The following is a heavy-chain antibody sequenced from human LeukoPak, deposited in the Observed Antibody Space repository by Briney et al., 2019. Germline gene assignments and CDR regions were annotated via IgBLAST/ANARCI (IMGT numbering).Heavy chain of an antibody. CDR1: GYTFIGYY. D-gene: IGHD3-10*01. CDR2: IIPNSGDT. V-gene: IGHV1-2*02. CDR3: ARDQVVRGDDLDY. Sequence: GASVKVSCKASGYTFIGYYIHWVRQAPGQGLEWMGWIIPNSGDTNYAQTFQGRVTMTRDTSISTAYMELSSLRSDDTAVYYCARDQVVRGDDLDYWGQGTLVTVSS. J-gene: IGHJ4*02.